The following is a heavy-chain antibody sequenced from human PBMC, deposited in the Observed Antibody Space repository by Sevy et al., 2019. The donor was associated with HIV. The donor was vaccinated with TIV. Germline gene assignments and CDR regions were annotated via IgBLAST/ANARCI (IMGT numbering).Heavy chain of an antibody. CDR1: EYTFIDYY. CDR3: AREEIGYGMDV. V-gene: IGHV1-2*02. J-gene: IGHJ6*02. Sequence: ASVKVSCKATEYTFIDYYIHWVRLAPGQGLEWMGWINPKRGGANYAQSFQGRVTMTRDTSLNTIYMQLTSLRGDDTAVCYCAREEIGYGMDVWGQGTAVTVSS. CDR2: INPKRGGA.